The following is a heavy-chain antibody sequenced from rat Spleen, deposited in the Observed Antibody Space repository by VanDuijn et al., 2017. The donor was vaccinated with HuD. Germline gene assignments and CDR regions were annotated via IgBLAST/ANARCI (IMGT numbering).Heavy chain of an antibody. D-gene: IGHD1-11*01. Sequence: QVQLKESGPGLVQPSQTLSLTCTVSGFSLISNSVHWVRQPPGKGLEWMGGIWGDGSTDYNSVLKSRLSISRDTSKSQVFLKMNSLQTEDIATYYCARASTTGVMDAWGQGASVTVSS. CDR3: ARASTTGVMDA. CDR2: IWGDGST. CDR1: GFSLISNS. J-gene: IGHJ4*01. V-gene: IGHV2-1*01.